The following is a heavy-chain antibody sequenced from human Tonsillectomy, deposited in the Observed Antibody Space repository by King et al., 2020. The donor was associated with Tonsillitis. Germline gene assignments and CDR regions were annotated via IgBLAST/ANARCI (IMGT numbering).Heavy chain of an antibody. V-gene: IGHV4-4*02. J-gene: IGHJ4*02. CDR2: IYDNGST. Sequence: LQLQESGPGLVKPSGTLSLTCAVSGGSISSTNWWSWVRQPPGKRLEWIGEIYDNGSTNYNPSLKSRVIISVDISKNQFSLKLSSVTVADTAVYYCARETGRSIDWGQGTLVIVSS. CDR1: GGSISSTNW. CDR3: ARETGRSID. D-gene: IGHD2-21*01.